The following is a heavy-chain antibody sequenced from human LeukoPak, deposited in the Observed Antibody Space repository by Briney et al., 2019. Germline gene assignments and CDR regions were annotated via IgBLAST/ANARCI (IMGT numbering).Heavy chain of an antibody. D-gene: IGHD3-22*01. Sequence: SVKVSCKASGGTFSSYAISWVRQAPGQGLEWMGGIIPIFGTANYAQKLQGRVTMTTDTSTSTAYMELRSLRSDDTAVYYCARDLKLLYYYDSSGYGGYAFDIWGQGTMVTVSS. CDR3: ARDLKLLYYYDSSGYGGYAFDI. CDR2: IIPIFGTA. J-gene: IGHJ3*02. V-gene: IGHV1-69*05. CDR1: GGTFSSYA.